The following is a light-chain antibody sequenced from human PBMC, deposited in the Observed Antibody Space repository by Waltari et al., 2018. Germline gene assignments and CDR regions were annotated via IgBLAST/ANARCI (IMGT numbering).Light chain of an antibody. CDR1: SSDVGAFDY. J-gene: IGLJ2*01. CDR3: CSYAGTYILI. Sequence: QSALTQPRSVSGSPGQSVTISCTGTSSDVGAFDYVSWYQHYPGKAPKLMIEDVNKRPSGVPDCFAGSKSGNTASLTISGLQAEDEAVYYCCSYAGTYILIFGGGTKLTVL. CDR2: DVN. V-gene: IGLV2-11*01.